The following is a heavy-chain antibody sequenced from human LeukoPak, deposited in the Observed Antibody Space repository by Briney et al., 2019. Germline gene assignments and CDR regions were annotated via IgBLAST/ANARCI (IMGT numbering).Heavy chain of an antibody. CDR2: ISSNGGST. CDR3: ARGGYCSGGSCYRYYFDY. Sequence: GGSVRLSCAASGFTFSSYAMHWVRQAPGKGLEYVSAISSNGGSTYYANSVKGRFTISRDNSKNTLYLQMGSLRAEDMAVYYCARGGYCSGGSCYRYYFDYWGQGTLVTVSS. CDR1: GFTFSSYA. V-gene: IGHV3-64*01. J-gene: IGHJ4*02. D-gene: IGHD2-15*01.